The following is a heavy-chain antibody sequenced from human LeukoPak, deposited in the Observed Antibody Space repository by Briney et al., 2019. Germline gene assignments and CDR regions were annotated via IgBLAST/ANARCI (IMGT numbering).Heavy chain of an antibody. D-gene: IGHD1-26*01. CDR1: GFTFSSYG. V-gene: IGHV3-30*03. CDR2: ISYDGSNK. CDR3: AREPPYSGSYYVDY. J-gene: IGHJ4*02. Sequence: GGSLRLSCAASGFTFSSYGMHWVRQAPGKGLEWVAVISYDGSNKYYADSVKGRFTISRDNSKNTLYLQMNSLRAEDTAVYYCAREPPYSGSYYVDYWGQGTLVTVSP.